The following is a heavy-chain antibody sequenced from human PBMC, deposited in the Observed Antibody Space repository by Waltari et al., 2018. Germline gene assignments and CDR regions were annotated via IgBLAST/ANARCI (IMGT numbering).Heavy chain of an antibody. CDR3: ARGPITTRPNWFDP. CDR2: INHSGST. D-gene: IGHD1-1*01. J-gene: IGHJ5*02. V-gene: IGHV4-34*01. CDR1: GGSFSGYY. Sequence: QVQLQQWGAGLLKPSETLSLTCAVYGGSFSGYYWSWIRQPPGKGLEWIGEINHSGSTNDNPSLKSRVTISVDTSKNQFSLKLSSVTAADTAVYYCARGPITTRPNWFDPWGQGTLVTVSS.